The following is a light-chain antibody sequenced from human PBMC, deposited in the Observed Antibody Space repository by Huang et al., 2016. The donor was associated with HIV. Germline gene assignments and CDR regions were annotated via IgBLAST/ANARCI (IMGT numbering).Light chain of an antibody. CDR1: QTLLESDGRTF. CDR2: EVS. CDR3: MQGTHLPWT. V-gene: IGKV2-29*02. J-gene: IGKJ1*01. Sequence: DVVLTQTPLSLSVTPGQPASISCKSSQTLLESDGRTFLDWYLQKSGQSPQLLIYEVSSRFSGVPDRFSGSGSGTDFTLKISRVEAEDVGIYYCMQGTHLPWTFGQGTKVEVK.